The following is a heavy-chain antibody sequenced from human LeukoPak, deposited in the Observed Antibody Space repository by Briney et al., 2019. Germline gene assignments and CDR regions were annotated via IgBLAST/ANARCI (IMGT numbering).Heavy chain of an antibody. Sequence: GWSLRLSCAASGFTFSDYYIRWIRQAPGKGLEWVSYISSSGSTIYYADAVKGRFTISRDNAKNSMYLQMNSLRAEDTAVYYCARTYKNYYYYMDVWGKGTTVTVSS. D-gene: IGHD1-1*01. CDR1: GFTFSDYY. J-gene: IGHJ6*03. V-gene: IGHV3-11*04. CDR2: ISSSGSTI. CDR3: ARTYKNYYYYMDV.